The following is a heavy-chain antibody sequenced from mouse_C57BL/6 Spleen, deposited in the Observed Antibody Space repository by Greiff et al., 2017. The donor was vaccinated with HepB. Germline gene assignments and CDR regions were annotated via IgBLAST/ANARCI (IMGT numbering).Heavy chain of an antibody. CDR1: GYSFTGYY. Sequence: EVQLQQSGPELVKPGASVKISCKASGYSFTGYYMNWVKQSPEKSLEWIGEINPSTGGTTYNQKFKAKATLTVDKSSSTAYMQLKSLTSEDSAVYYCARHDYDKGYAMDYWGQGTSVTVSS. CDR3: ARHDYDKGYAMDY. V-gene: IGHV1-42*01. D-gene: IGHD2-4*01. J-gene: IGHJ4*01. CDR2: INPSTGGT.